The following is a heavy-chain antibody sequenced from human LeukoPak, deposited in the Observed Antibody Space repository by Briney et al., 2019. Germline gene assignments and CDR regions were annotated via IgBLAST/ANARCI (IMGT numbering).Heavy chain of an antibody. Sequence: GESLKISCKVSGYSFTSNWIAWVSQMPGKGLEWLGIIYPADSDTRNSPSFQAQVTISVNKSISTAYLQSSSLKASDTAMYYCARPPFIWGQGTMVTVSS. J-gene: IGHJ3*02. V-gene: IGHV5-51*01. CDR2: IYPADSDT. CDR3: ARPPFI. CDR1: GYSFTSNW.